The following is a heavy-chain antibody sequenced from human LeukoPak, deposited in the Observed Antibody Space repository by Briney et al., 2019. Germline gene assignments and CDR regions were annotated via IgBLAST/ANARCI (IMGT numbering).Heavy chain of an antibody. Sequence: SETLSLTCTVSGYSISSGYYWGWIRQPPGKGLEWIGSIYHSGSTYYNPSLKSRVTISVDTSKNQFSLKLSSVTAADTAVYYCASDVLLWFGEYISFWGQGTLVTVSS. CDR2: IYHSGST. CDR3: ASDVLLWFGEYISF. D-gene: IGHD3-10*01. J-gene: IGHJ4*02. V-gene: IGHV4-38-2*02. CDR1: GYSISSGYY.